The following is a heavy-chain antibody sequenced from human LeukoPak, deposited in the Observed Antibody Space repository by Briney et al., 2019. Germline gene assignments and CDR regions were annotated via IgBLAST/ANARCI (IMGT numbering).Heavy chain of an antibody. CDR2: INPNSGGT. J-gene: IGHJ4*02. CDR3: ARDWKVDYGDYGDY. V-gene: IGHV1-2*02. D-gene: IGHD4-17*01. Sequence: GASVKVSCKASGYTFTGYYMHWVRQAPGQGLEWMGWINPNSGGTNYAQKFQGRVTMTRDTSISTAYMELSRLRSDDTAVYYCARDWKVDYGDYGDYWGQGTLVTVSS. CDR1: GYTFTGYY.